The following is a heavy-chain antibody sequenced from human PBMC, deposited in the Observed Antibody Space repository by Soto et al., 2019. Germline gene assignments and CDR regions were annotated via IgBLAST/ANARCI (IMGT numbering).Heavy chain of an antibody. D-gene: IGHD5-12*01. Sequence: EVQLLESGGGLVQPGGSLRLSCAASGFTFSTYAMNWVRQAPGKGLEWVSTMTGSGGNTYYADSVKGRFTMSSDISKNTLHLQMDGLRVEDTAVYYSANIAEATIRVGFDSWGQGTLVTVSS. CDR1: GFTFSTYA. CDR2: MTGSGGNT. J-gene: IGHJ4*02. CDR3: ANIAEATIRVGFDS. V-gene: IGHV3-23*01.